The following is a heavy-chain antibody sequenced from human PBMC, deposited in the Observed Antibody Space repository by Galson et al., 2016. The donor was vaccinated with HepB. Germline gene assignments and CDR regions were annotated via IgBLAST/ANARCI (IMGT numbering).Heavy chain of an antibody. Sequence: SLRLSCAASGFTFSSFGMHWVRQAPGKGLEWVAVISSDGNNKYFADSVKGRFTISRDNSENTLDRQMNSLRAEDTAGYYCATPLGYCSGGTCYGGYFYGMDVWGQGTTVIVSS. D-gene: IGHD2-15*01. J-gene: IGHJ6*02. V-gene: IGHV3-30*03. CDR1: GFTFSSFG. CDR2: ISSDGNNK. CDR3: ATPLGYCSGGTCYGGYFYGMDV.